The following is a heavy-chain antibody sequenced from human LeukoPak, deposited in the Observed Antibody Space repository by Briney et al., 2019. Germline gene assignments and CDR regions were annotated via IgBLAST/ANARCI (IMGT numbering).Heavy chain of an antibody. Sequence: GGSLRLSCAASGFTFSSYGMHWVRQAPGKGLEWVAFIRFDGSNKYYADSVKGRFTISRDNSKNTLYLQMNSLRAEDTAVYYCTKDHLAHTIFGVGPGADYWGQGTLVTVSS. J-gene: IGHJ4*02. CDR2: IRFDGSNK. CDR1: GFTFSSYG. CDR3: TKDHLAHTIFGVGPGADY. D-gene: IGHD3-3*01. V-gene: IGHV3-30*02.